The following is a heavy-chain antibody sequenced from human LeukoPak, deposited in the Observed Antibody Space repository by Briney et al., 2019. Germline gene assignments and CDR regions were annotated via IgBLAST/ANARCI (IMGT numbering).Heavy chain of an antibody. CDR3: ARVNRDYYDSSGYYPRRYFDY. D-gene: IGHD3-22*01. CDR2: MNPNSGNT. V-gene: IGHV1-8*01. CDR1: GYTFTSYD. J-gene: IGHJ4*02. Sequence: ASVKVSCKASGYTFTSYDINWVRQATGQGLEWMGWMNPNSGNTGYAQKFQGRVTMTRNTSISTAYMELSRLRSDDTAVYYCARVNRDYYDSSGYYPRRYFDYWGQGTLVTVSS.